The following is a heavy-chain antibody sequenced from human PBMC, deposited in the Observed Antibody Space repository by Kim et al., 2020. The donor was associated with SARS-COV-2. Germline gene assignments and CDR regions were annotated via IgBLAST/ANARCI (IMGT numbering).Heavy chain of an antibody. Sequence: GGSLRLSCAASGFTFSSYAMHWVRQAPGKGLEWVAVISYDGSNKYYADSVKGRFTISRDNSKNTLYLQMNSLRAEDTAVYYCAREAQITMIVVGGGGNAFDIWGQGTMVTVSS. CDR1: GFTFSSYA. CDR3: AREAQITMIVVGGGGNAFDI. D-gene: IGHD3-22*01. CDR2: ISYDGSNK. V-gene: IGHV3-30-3*01. J-gene: IGHJ3*02.